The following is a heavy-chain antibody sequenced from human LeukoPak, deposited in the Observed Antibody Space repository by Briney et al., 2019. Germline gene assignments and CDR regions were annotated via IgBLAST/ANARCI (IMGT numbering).Heavy chain of an antibody. Sequence: GGSLRLSCAASRFTVSTNYMSWVRQAPGKGLEWVANIKQDGSEKYYVDSVKGRFTISRDNAKNSLYLQMNSLRAEDTAVYYCARGSGHDRIYWGQGTLVTVSS. D-gene: IGHD2-15*01. J-gene: IGHJ4*02. CDR1: RFTVSTNY. CDR3: ARGSGHDRIY. CDR2: IKQDGSEK. V-gene: IGHV3-7*01.